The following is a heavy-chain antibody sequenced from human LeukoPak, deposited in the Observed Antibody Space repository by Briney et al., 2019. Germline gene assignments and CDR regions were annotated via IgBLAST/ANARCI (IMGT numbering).Heavy chain of an antibody. Sequence: PGGSLRLSCAASGFTVSSNYMSWVRQAPGKGLEWVSVIYSGGSTYYADSVKGRFTISRDNSKNTLYLQMSSLRAEDTAVYYSARDAPTYGDYRGHYWGQGTLVTVSS. CDR2: IYSGGST. CDR1: GFTVSSNY. D-gene: IGHD4-17*01. V-gene: IGHV3-53*01. CDR3: ARDAPTYGDYRGHY. J-gene: IGHJ4*02.